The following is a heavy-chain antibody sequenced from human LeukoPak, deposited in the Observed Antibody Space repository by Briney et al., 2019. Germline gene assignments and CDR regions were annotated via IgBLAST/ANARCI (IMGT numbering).Heavy chain of an antibody. V-gene: IGHV4-31*03. J-gene: IGHJ4*01. CDR3: ARSRADEDAVVPAATNPDLLDY. Sequence: SEPLSLTFTVSGGSISSGGYYWSWIRQHTGKGLEWIGYMYYSGSTYYNPSLKSRVTISVDTSKNQLSLKLSSVTAADTAVYYCARSRADEDAVVPAATNPDLLDYWGQGTLVTVSS. CDR2: MYYSGST. D-gene: IGHD2-2*01. CDR1: GGSISSGGYY.